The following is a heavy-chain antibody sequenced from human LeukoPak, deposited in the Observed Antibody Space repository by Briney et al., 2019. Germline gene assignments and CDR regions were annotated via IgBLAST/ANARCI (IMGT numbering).Heavy chain of an antibody. CDR2: IWYDGSNK. Sequence: PGGSLRLSCAASGFTFSSYGMHWVRQAPGKGLEWVAVIWYDGSNKYYADSVKGRFTISRDNSKNTLYLQMNSLRAEDTAVYNCARDSVLRYFDWLPTYYYYYGMDVWGQGTTVTDSS. J-gene: IGHJ6*02. CDR3: ARDSVLRYFDWLPTYYYYYGMDV. D-gene: IGHD3-9*01. CDR1: GFTFSSYG. V-gene: IGHV3-33*01.